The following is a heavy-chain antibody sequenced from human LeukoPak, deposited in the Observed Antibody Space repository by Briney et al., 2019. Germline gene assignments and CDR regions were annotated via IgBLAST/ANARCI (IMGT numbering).Heavy chain of an antibody. J-gene: IGHJ6*03. D-gene: IGHD5-12*01. CDR3: AGGPPRKWLRKYYYMDV. Sequence: KPSETLSLTCAVYGGSFSGYYWSWIRQPPGKGLEWIGEINHSGSTNYNPSLKSRVTISVDTSKNQFSLKLSSVTAADTAVYYCAGGPPRKWLRKYYYMDVWGKGTTVTVSS. CDR1: GGSFSGYY. CDR2: INHSGST. V-gene: IGHV4-34*01.